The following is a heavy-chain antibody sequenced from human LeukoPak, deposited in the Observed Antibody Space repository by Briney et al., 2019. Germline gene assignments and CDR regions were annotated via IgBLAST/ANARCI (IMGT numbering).Heavy chain of an antibody. CDR1: GFIFSSYS. V-gene: IGHV3-21*01. Sequence: GGSLRLSCAASGFIFSSYSMNWVRQAPGKGLEWVASVSSTSFHIYYADSVKGRFTISRDNAKNSLYLQSNSLRAEDTAVYYCARDRKVEPLPDKWGQGILVTVSS. CDR3: ARDRKVEPLPDK. CDR2: VSSTSFHI. J-gene: IGHJ4*02. D-gene: IGHD1-26*01.